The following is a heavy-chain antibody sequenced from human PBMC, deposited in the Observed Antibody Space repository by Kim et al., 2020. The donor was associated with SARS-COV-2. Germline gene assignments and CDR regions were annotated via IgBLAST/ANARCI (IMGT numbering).Heavy chain of an antibody. J-gene: IGHJ4*02. D-gene: IGHD5-18*01. CDR3: AKDTPDTAMVLGKGNFDY. V-gene: IGHV3-23*01. Sequence: GRFTISRDKSKNTLYLQMNSLRAEDTAVYYCAKDTPDTAMVLGKGNFDYWGQGTLVTVSS.